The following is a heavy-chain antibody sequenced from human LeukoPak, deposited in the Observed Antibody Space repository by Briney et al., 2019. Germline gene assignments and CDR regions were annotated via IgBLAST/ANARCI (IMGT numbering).Heavy chain of an antibody. CDR3: AKDPVGPYYYYYMDV. D-gene: IGHD1-26*01. J-gene: IGHJ6*03. CDR2: IRYDGSNK. Sequence: GGSLRLSCAASGFTFSSYGMHWVRQAPGKGLEWVAFIRYDGSNKYYAYSVKGRFTISRDNSKNTLYLQMNSLRAEDTAVYYCAKDPVGPYYYYYMDVWGKGTTVTVSS. V-gene: IGHV3-30*02. CDR1: GFTFSSYG.